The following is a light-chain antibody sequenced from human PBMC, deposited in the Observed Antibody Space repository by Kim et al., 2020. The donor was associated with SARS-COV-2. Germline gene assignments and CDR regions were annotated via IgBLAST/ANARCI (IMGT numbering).Light chain of an antibody. V-gene: IGLV3-25*03. Sequence: SYELTQPPSVSVSPGQTARITCSGDVLAKQYTYWYQQKPGQAPVVVIYKDTERPSGIPERFSGSSSGTTVTLTISGVQAEDEADYYCQSGDSSATYCVFGTGTKVTVL. CDR2: KDT. CDR1: VLAKQY. J-gene: IGLJ1*01. CDR3: QSGDSSATYCV.